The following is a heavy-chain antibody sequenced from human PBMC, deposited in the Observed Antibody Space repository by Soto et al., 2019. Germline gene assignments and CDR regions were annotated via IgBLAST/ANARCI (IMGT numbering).Heavy chain of an antibody. CDR2: IYYSGST. V-gene: IGHV4-59*01. CDR3: PRASGGFSEY. J-gene: IGHJ4*02. D-gene: IGHD5-12*01. Sequence: SETLSLTCTVSGGSISSYYWSWIRQPPGKGLEWIGYIYYSGSTNYNPSLKSRVTISVDTSKNQFSLKLSSVTAADTAVHYCPRASGGFSEYWSQGTLVTVSS. CDR1: GGSISSYY.